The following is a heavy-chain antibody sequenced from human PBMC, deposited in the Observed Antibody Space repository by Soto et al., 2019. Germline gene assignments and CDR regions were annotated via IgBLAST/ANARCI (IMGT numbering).Heavy chain of an antibody. CDR3: ARGHYYDILTGYFVANWFDP. J-gene: IGHJ5*02. D-gene: IGHD3-9*01. CDR1: GGSISSYY. V-gene: IGHV4-59*01. Sequence: SETLSLTCTVSGGSISSYYWSWIRQPPGKGLEWIGYIYYSGSTNYNPSLKSRVTISVDTSKNQFSLKLSSVTAADTAVYYCARGHYYDILTGYFVANWFDPWGQGTLVTVSS. CDR2: IYYSGST.